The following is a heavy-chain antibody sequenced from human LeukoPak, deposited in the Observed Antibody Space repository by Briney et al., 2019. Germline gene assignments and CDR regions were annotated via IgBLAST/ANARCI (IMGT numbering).Heavy chain of an antibody. CDR1: GGSISSGDYY. D-gene: IGHD2-2*01. J-gene: IGHJ5*02. CDR2: IYYSGST. V-gene: IGHV4-30-4*01. CDR3: ARYRGGCSSTSCYWNWFDP. Sequence: PSETLSLTCTVSGGSISSGDYYWSWIRQPPGKGLEWIGYIYYSGSTYYNPSLKSRVTISVDTSKNQFSLKLSSVTAADTAVYYCARYRGGCSSTSCYWNWFDPWGQGTLVTVSS.